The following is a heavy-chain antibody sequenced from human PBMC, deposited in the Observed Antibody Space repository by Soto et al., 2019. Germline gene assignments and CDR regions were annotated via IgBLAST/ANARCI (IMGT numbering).Heavy chain of an antibody. CDR2: MNPSSGET. V-gene: IGHV1-8*01. D-gene: IGHD2-8*02. J-gene: IGHJ4*01. Sequence: ASVKVSCKTSGYNFTNFDINWVRQAPGRGLVWMGWMNPSSGETGSAQNFQGRVTMTRDISTRTFFMQLTSLRSEDTAIYYCARRAEYCTGIKCYSNFDFWGRGTQVTVSS. CDR3: ARRAEYCTGIKCYSNFDF. CDR1: GYNFTNFD.